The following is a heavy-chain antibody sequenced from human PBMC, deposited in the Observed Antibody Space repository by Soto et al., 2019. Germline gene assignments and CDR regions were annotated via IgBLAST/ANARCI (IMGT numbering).Heavy chain of an antibody. CDR1: GFTFSSYA. D-gene: IGHD1-26*01. CDR2: ISGSGGNT. CDR3: AKKNDGSSGWGLDY. V-gene: IGHV3-23*01. Sequence: EVQLLESGGGLVQPGGSLRLSCAASGFTFSSYAMSWVRQAPGTGLEWVSDISGSGGNTYYADSVKGRFPISRDNSKNTLYLQMNSLRAEDTAVYYCAKKNDGSSGWGLDYWGQGTLVTVSS. J-gene: IGHJ4*02.